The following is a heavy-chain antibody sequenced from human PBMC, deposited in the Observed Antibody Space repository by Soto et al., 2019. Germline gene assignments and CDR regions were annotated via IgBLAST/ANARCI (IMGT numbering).Heavy chain of an antibody. CDR3: AKRRGAGGHFDY. V-gene: IGHV3-23*01. CDR2: VSSGGST. Sequence: PGWSLRLSCAASGFTFTNYAMGWVRQVPGKGLEWVSVVSSGGSTYYADSVTGRFTVSRDNSKNTLSLQMNSLRAEDTAVYYCAKRRGAGGHFDYWGQGALVTVSS. J-gene: IGHJ4*02. CDR1: GFTFTNYA. D-gene: IGHD2-15*01.